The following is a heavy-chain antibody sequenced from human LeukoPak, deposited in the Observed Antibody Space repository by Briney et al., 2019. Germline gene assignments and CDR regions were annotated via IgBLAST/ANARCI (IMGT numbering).Heavy chain of an antibody. CDR3: AGSDGYNYNVY. D-gene: IGHD5-24*01. J-gene: IGHJ4*02. CDR1: GGSISSGDYY. Sequence: SETLSLTCTVSGGSISSGDYYWSWIRQPPGTGLEWIGYIYYSGSTYYNPSLKSRVTISVDTSKNQFSLKLSSVTAADTAVYYCAGSDGYNYNVYWGQGTLVTVFS. V-gene: IGHV4-30-4*01. CDR2: IYYSGST.